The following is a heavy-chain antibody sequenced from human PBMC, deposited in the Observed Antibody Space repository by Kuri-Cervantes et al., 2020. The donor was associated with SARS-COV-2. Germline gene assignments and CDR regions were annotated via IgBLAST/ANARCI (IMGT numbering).Heavy chain of an antibody. D-gene: IGHD6-13*01. CDR1: GYTFTSYG. CDR3: ARERGSWYVPLRTYYYYYMDV. J-gene: IGHJ6*03. CDR2: ISAYNGNT. V-gene: IGHV1-18*01. Sequence: ASVKVSCKASGYTFTSYGISWVRQAPGQGLEWMGWISAYNGNTNYAQKLQGRVTMTTDTSTSTAYMELRSLRSDDKAVYYCARERGSWYVPLRTYYYYYMDVWGKGTTVTVSS.